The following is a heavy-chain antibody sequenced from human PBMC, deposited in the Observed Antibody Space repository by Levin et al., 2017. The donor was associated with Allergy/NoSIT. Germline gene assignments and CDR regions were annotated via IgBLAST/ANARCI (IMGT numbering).Heavy chain of an antibody. J-gene: IGHJ3*02. D-gene: IGHD2-15*01. CDR1: GGSISSGGYS. CDR2: IYHSGST. Sequence: SETLSLTCAVSGGSISSGGYSWSWIRQPPGKGLEWIGYIYHSGSTYYNPSLKSRVTISVDRSKNQFSLKLSSVTAADTAVYDCASTKEKIVVARAMRAGAFDIWGQGTMVTVSS. V-gene: IGHV4-30-2*01. CDR3: ASTKEKIVVARAMRAGAFDI.